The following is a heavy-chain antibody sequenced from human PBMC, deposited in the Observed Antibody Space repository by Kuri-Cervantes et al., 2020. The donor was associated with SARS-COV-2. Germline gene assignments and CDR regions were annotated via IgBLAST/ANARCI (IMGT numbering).Heavy chain of an antibody. J-gene: IGHJ6*02. V-gene: IGHV1-18*01. CDR3: ARLSQESSGWYPPYHYYCGMDV. CDR1: GYTFTSYG. D-gene: IGHD6-19*01. Sequence: ASVKVSCKASGYTFTSYGISWVRQAPGRGLEWMGWISAYNGNTNYAQKLQGRVTMTRNTSISTAYMELSSLRSEDTAVYYCARLSQESSGWYPPYHYYCGMDVWGQGTTVTVSS. CDR2: ISAYNGNT.